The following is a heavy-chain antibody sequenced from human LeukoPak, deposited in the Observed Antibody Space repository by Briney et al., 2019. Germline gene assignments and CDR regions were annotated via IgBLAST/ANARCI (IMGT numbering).Heavy chain of an antibody. CDR2: ITGSGGTT. J-gene: IGHJ4*02. CDR1: GFTFSSFD. CDR3: AKLGSPFWSGNGYYFDY. V-gene: IGHV3-23*01. D-gene: IGHD3-3*01. Sequence: GGSLRLSCAASGFTFSSFDMSWVRQAPGKGLEWVSAITGSGGTTYYADSVKGRFTISRDNSKNTLYLQMNSLSAEDTAVYYCAKLGSPFWSGNGYYFDYWGQGTLVTVSS.